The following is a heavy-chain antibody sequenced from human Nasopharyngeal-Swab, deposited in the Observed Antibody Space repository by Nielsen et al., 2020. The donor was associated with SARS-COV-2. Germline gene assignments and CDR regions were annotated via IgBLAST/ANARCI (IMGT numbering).Heavy chain of an antibody. V-gene: IGHV3-48*02. D-gene: IGHD1-26*01. J-gene: IGHJ4*02. CDR3: ARDVAIVGATLEN. Sequence: GESLKISCAASEFTMSRNGMHWVRQAPGEGLEWVAYISSSSSTSYYADSVKGRFTISRDNPKNSLYLQMNSLRDEDTALYYCARDVAIVGATLENWGQGTLVTVSS. CDR1: EFTMSRNG. CDR2: ISSSSSTS.